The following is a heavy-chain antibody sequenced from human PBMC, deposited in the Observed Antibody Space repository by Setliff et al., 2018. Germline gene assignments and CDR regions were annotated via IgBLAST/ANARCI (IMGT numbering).Heavy chain of an antibody. CDR1: GYTFTDYY. V-gene: IGHV1-69-2*01. CDR2: VDPEDGET. CDR3: ATGRDWPTDTDWYFDL. Sequence: ASVKVSCKVSGYTFTDYYMHWVQQAPGKGLEWMGRVDPEDGETIYAEKFQGRVTITADTSTDTAYMELSSLRSEDTAVYYCATGRDWPTDTDWYFDLWGRGTLVTVSS. D-gene: IGHD3-9*01. J-gene: IGHJ2*01.